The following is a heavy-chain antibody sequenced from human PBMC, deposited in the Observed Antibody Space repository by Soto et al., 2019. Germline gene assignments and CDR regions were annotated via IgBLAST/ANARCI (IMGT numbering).Heavy chain of an antibody. CDR2: ISSSSSYI. D-gene: IGHD1-26*01. Sequence: ESGGGLVKPGGSLRLSCAASGFTFSSYSMNWVRQAPGKGLEWVSSISSSSSYIYYADSVKGRFTISRDNAKNSLYLQMNSLRAEDTAVYYCARDVKGVGATTVPFIWGQGTMVTVSS. CDR3: ARDVKGVGATTVPFI. V-gene: IGHV3-21*01. CDR1: GFTFSSYS. J-gene: IGHJ3*02.